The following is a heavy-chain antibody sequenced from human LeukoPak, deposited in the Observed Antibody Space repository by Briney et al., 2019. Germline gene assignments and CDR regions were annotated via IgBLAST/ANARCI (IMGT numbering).Heavy chain of an antibody. J-gene: IGHJ6*03. CDR1: GYTFSSYG. CDR2: ISGYNGNT. D-gene: IGHD6-13*01. CDR3: ARAAALPPLNNYYMDV. V-gene: IGHV1-18*01. Sequence: ASVKVSCKASGYTFSSYGISWVRQAPGQGLEWMGWISGYNGNTKYAQKFQGRVTMTRDTSISTAYMELSRLRSDDTAVYYCARAAALPPLNNYYMDVWGKGTTVTVSS.